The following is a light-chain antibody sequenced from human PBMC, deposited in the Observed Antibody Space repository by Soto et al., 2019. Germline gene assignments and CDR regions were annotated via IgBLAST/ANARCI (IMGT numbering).Light chain of an antibody. CDR1: QTSTRW. V-gene: IGKV1-5*03. CDR3: QQYKDNPWT. CDR2: KAS. J-gene: IGKJ1*01. Sequence: IQITPSPASLSASVRNREPITCLASQTSTRWMAWYQQKPGKAPKLLIYKASNLESGVPSRFGGSGSGSEFTLTISNLQPDDFATYYCQQYKDNPWTFGQGTKAAIK.